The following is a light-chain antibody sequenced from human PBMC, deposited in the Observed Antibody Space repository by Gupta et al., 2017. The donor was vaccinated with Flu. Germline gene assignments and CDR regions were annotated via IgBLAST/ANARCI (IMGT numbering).Light chain of an antibody. CDR2: QDI. J-gene: IGLJ3*02. V-gene: IGLV3-1*01. Sequence: SYEVTQPPSVSVSPGPKATITCSGDKFGEKYTCWYQQKPGQSPVLVIHQDIKRPSGIPERFSGSNSGNTATLTISGTQAMDEADYYCQAWDSSTWVCGGGTKLTVL. CDR1: KFGEKY. CDR3: QAWDSSTWV.